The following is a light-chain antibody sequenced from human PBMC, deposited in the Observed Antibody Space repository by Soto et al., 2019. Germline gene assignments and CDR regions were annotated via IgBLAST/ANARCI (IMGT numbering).Light chain of an antibody. V-gene: IGKV1-13*02. Sequence: IQVTQSPFSPSATLGQTVSISCRSSQSIADELAWFQQKPGRAPRLLIYGASSRESGIPSRFSGSGSETDFTLTVSSLRSEDSAIYYCQQDNYLPITFGQGTRLEIK. J-gene: IGKJ5*01. CDR1: QSIADE. CDR3: QQDNYLPIT. CDR2: GAS.